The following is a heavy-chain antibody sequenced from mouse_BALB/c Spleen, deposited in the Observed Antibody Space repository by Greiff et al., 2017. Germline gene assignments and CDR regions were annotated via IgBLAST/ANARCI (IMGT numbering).Heavy chain of an antibody. CDR3: ARDGEGPYYYAMDY. CDR1: GFSLTSYG. D-gene: IGHD3-3*01. Sequence: VKVVESGPGLVAPSQSLSITCTVSGFSLTSYGVSWVRQPPGKGLEWLGVIWGDGSTNYNSALMSRLSISKDNSKSQVFLKMNSLQTDDTAMYYCARDGEGPYYYAMDYWGQGTSVTVSS. V-gene: IGHV2-9*02. J-gene: IGHJ4*01. CDR2: IWGDGST.